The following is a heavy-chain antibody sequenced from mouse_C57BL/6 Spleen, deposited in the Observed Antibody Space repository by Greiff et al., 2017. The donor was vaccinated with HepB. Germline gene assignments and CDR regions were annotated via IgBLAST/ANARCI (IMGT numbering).Heavy chain of an antibody. D-gene: IGHD1-1*01. J-gene: IGHJ4*01. Sequence: QVQLQQPGAELVKPGASVKLSCKASGYTFTSYWMHWVKQRPGQGLEWIGMIHPNSGSTNYNEKFKSKATLTVDNSSSTAYMQLSSLTSEDSAVYYCATVVEDYAMDYWGQGTSVTVSS. CDR1: GYTFTSYW. CDR2: IHPNSGST. V-gene: IGHV1-64*01. CDR3: ATVVEDYAMDY.